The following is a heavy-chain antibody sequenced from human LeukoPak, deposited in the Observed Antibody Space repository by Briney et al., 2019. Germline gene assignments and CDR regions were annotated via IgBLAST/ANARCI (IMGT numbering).Heavy chain of an antibody. CDR1: GFTFSSYA. CDR3: AKDRFASGSYDY. J-gene: IGHJ4*01. V-gene: IGHV3-23*01. Sequence: GGSLRLSCAASGFTFSSYAVSWVHQAPGKGLEWVSAISGSGGSTYYADSVKGRFTISRDNSKNTLYLQMNSLRVEDTAIYYCAKDRFASGSYDYWAQGTLVTVSS. CDR2: ISGSGGST. D-gene: IGHD3-10*01.